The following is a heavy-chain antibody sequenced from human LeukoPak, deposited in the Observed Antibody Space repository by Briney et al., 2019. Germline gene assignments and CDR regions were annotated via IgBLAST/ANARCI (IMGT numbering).Heavy chain of an antibody. CDR3: ARDPGGHCDGHSCWGSRIDP. V-gene: IGHV3-21*01. D-gene: IGHD2-15*01. J-gene: IGHJ5*02. Sequence: PGGSLRLSCSASGFTFNTYSMNWVRQAPGKGLEWVSSISTGSIYIYYADSLKGRFTISRDNAKNSLFLQMNSLRAEDTAVYYCARDPGGHCDGHSCWGSRIDPWGQGTLVTVSS. CDR2: ISTGSIYI. CDR1: GFTFNTYS.